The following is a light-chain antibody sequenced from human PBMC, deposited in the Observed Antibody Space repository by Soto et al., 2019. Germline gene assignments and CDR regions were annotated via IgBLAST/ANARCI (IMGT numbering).Light chain of an antibody. CDR1: SSDIGTNP. CDR2: RDN. V-gene: IGLV1-44*01. Sequence: QSVLTQPPSASGTPGERVAISCSGGSSDIGTNPVNWYLHLPGAAPKLLIYRDNQRPSGVPDRFSGSTSGTSASLTISGLPSEDEADYFCSAWDDSIYGPVFGGGTKLPVL. CDR3: SAWDDSIYGPV. J-gene: IGLJ2*01.